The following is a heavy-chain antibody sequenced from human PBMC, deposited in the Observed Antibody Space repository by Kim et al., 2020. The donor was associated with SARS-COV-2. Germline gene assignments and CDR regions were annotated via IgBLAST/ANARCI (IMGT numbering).Heavy chain of an antibody. CDR1: GGSISSYY. D-gene: IGHD2-2*01. Sequence: SETLSLTCTVSGGSISSYYWSWIRQPPGKGLEWIGYIYYSGSTNYNPSLKSRVTISVDTSKNQFSLKLSSVTAADTAVYYCARGDIVVVPAATGWYFDLWGRGTLVTVSS. CDR2: IYYSGST. J-gene: IGHJ2*01. CDR3: ARGDIVVVPAATGWYFDL. V-gene: IGHV4-59*01.